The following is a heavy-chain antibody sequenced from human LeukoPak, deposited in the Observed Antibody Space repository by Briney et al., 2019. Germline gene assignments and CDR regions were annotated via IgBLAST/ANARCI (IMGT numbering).Heavy chain of an antibody. Sequence: SETLSLTCTVSGGSISSSSYYWSWIRQPPGKGLEWIGEINHSGSTNYNPSLKSRVTISVDTSKNQFSLKLSSVTAADTAVYYCARSTERVRYSYGYRRVGFDYWGQGTLVTVSS. CDR2: INHSGST. D-gene: IGHD5-18*01. CDR1: GGSISSSSYY. CDR3: ARSTERVRYSYGYRRVGFDY. V-gene: IGHV4-39*07. J-gene: IGHJ4*02.